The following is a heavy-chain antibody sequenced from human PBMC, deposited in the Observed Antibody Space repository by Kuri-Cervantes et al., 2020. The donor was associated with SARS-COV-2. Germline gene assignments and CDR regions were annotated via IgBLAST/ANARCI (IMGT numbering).Heavy chain of an antibody. Sequence: GESLKISCAASGFTFSSYAMHWVRQAPGKGLEWVAVISYDGSNKYYADSVKGRFTISRDNSKNTLYLQMNSLRAEDTAVYYCASGLTRDYWGQGTLVTVSS. V-gene: IGHV3-30-3*01. J-gene: IGHJ4*02. CDR2: ISYDGSNK. CDR1: GFTFSSYA. CDR3: ASGLTRDY. D-gene: IGHD3/OR15-3a*01.